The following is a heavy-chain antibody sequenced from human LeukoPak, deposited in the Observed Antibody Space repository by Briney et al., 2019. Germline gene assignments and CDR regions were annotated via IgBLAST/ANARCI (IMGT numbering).Heavy chain of an antibody. D-gene: IGHD3-22*01. CDR1: GGTFSSYA. V-gene: IGHV1-69*04. Sequence: SVKVSCKASGGTFSSYAISWVRQAPGQGLEWMGRIIAILGIANYAQKFQGRVTITADKSTSTAYMELSSLRSEDTAVYYCARDDYYDSSGYPNWFDPWGQGTLVTVSS. CDR3: ARDDYYDSSGYPNWFDP. J-gene: IGHJ5*02. CDR2: IIAILGIA.